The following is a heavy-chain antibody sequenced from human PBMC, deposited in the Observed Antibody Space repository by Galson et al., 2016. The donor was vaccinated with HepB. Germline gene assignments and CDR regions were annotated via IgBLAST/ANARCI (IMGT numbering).Heavy chain of an antibody. CDR3: ARVRDCTSTNCYFFDP. J-gene: IGHJ5*02. CDR1: GDSISSGDNY. CDR2: IYYSGST. V-gene: IGHV4-31*03. Sequence: TLSLTCTVSGDSISSGDNYWSWIRQHPGKVLEWIGYIYYSGSTYYNPSLKSRVTISVDTSKNQFSLKLSSVTAADTAVYYCARVRDCTSTNCYFFDPWGQGTLVTVSS. D-gene: IGHD2-2*01.